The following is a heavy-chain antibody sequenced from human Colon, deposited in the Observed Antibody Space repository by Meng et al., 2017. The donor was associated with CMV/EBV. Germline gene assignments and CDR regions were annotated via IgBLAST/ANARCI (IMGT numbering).Heavy chain of an antibody. D-gene: IGHD5-18*01. CDR1: GFTFSDYY. CDR3: AKSLVDTAMDLDE. CDR2: IDSSDRT. J-gene: IGHJ4*02. Sequence: GESLKISCAASGFTFSDYYMSWIRQAPGKGLEWVSTIDSSDRTYYADSVKGRFTISRDNSKNTLHLQMNSLRAEDTAVYYCAKSLVDTAMDLDEWSQETLVTVSS. V-gene: IGHV3-53*01.